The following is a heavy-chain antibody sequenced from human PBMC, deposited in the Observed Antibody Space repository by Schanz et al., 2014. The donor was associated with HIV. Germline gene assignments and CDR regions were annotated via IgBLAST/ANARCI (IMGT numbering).Heavy chain of an antibody. CDR2: INHSGST. V-gene: IGHV4-34*01. CDR1: GGSVNGYY. D-gene: IGHD2-2*01. J-gene: IGHJ5*02. Sequence: QVQLQQWGAGLLKPSETLSLTCAVYGGSVNGYYWTWIRQPPGKGLGWIGEINHSGSTNYNPSLKARITLTVDTSKNQLSLKMRSVTAADSAVYCCVRTRVVPAVTGHDFWFGPWGQGTLVTVSS. CDR3: VRTRVVPAVTGHDFWFGP.